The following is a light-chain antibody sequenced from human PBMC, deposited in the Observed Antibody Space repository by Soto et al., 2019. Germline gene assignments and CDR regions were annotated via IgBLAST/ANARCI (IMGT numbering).Light chain of an antibody. V-gene: IGKV1-5*03. CDR1: QSISSW. Sequence: IQMTQSPSSLSASVGDRVTITCRASQSISSWLAWYQQKPGKAPKLLIYKASTLESGVQSRFSGSGSGTEFTLTIRSLQPDDFATYYCQQFNSYSRTFGQGTKVDIK. CDR2: KAS. J-gene: IGKJ1*01. CDR3: QQFNSYSRT.